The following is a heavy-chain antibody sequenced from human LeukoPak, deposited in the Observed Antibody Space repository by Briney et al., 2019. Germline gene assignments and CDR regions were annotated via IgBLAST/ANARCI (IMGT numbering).Heavy chain of an antibody. Sequence: GGSLRLSCAASGFTFSNAWMSWVRQAPGKGLEWVGRIKSKTDGGTTDYAAPVKGRFTISRDNSKNTLYLQMNSLRADGTAVYYCAFSGRYGTYFDYWGQGTLVTVSS. CDR1: GFTFSNAW. J-gene: IGHJ4*02. V-gene: IGHV3-15*01. CDR2: IKSKTDGGTT. CDR3: AFSGRYGTYFDY. D-gene: IGHD1-26*01.